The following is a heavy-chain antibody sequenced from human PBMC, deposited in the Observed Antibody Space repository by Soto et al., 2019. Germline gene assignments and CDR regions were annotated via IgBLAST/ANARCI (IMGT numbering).Heavy chain of an antibody. J-gene: IGHJ6*02. CDR1: GGSISSYY. V-gene: IGHV4-4*07. Sequence: SETLSLTCTVSGGSISSYYWSWIRQPAGKGLEWIGRIYTSGSTNYNPSLKSRVTMSVDTSKNQFSLKLSSVTAADTAVYYCARGLVVVVAAYYYYYGMDVWGQGTTVTVSS. CDR2: IYTSGST. CDR3: ARGLVVVVAAYYYYYGMDV. D-gene: IGHD2-15*01.